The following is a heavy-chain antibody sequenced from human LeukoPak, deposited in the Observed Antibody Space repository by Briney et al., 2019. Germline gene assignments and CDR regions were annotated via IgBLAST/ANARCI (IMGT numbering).Heavy chain of an antibody. CDR3: ARERQWLVRPFDY. Sequence: ASVKVSCKASGYTFTGYYMHWVRRAPGQGLEWMGWINPNSGGTNYAQKFQGRVTMTRDTSISTAYMELSRLRSDDTAVYYCARERQWLVRPFDYWGQGTLVTVSS. J-gene: IGHJ4*02. V-gene: IGHV1-2*02. D-gene: IGHD6-19*01. CDR1: GYTFTGYY. CDR2: INPNSGGT.